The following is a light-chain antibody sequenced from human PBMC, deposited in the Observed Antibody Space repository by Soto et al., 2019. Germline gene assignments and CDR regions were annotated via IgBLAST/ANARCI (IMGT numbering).Light chain of an antibody. J-gene: IGKJ4*01. CDR2: GAS. CDR1: QSISSIY. CDR3: QQYQTSLT. Sequence: IVLTQSPGTLSLSPGDRATLSCRASQSISSIYLDWYQQKPGQAPRLLIYGASNRATGIPARFSGRGSGTDYTLTISSLEPEDFAVYFCQQYQTSLTFGGGTTVEI. V-gene: IGKV3-20*01.